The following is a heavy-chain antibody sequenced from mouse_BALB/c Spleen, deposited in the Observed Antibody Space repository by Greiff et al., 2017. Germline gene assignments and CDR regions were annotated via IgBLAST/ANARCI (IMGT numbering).Heavy chain of an antibody. CDR3: ARSWGYGITLYYFDY. Sequence: LVKTGASVKISCKASGYSFTGYYMHWVKQSHGKSLEWIGYISCYNGATSYNQKFKGKATFTVDTSSSTAYMQFNSLTSEDSAVYYCARSWGYGITLYYFDYWGQGTTLTVSS. V-gene: IGHV1S34*01. CDR2: ISCYNGAT. D-gene: IGHD2-4*01. J-gene: IGHJ2*01. CDR1: GYSFTGYY.